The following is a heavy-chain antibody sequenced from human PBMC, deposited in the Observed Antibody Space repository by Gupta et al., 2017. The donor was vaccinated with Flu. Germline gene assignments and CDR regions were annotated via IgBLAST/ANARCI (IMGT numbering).Heavy chain of an antibody. Sequence: QAPGQGLEWMGGIVPFLGTANYAQKFQGRVTIIADESTTTAYMELSSLRSDDTAVYYCARDLGSGTYGWFDTWGQGTLVTVSS. CDR3: ARDLGSGTYGWFDT. J-gene: IGHJ5*02. CDR2: IVPFLGTA. V-gene: IGHV1-69*01. D-gene: IGHD1-26*01.